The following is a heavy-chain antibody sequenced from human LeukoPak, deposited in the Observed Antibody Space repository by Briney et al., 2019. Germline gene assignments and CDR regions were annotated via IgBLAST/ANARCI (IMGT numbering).Heavy chain of an antibody. V-gene: IGHV7-4-1*02. J-gene: IGHJ3*01. CDR1: GGTFSSYA. CDR2: INTDTGNS. CDR3: ARAGLTGSKVAFDV. Sequence: ASVKVSCKASGGTFSSYAISWVRQAPGQGLEWMGWINTDTGNSTYAQGFTGRFVFSLDTSVSTAYLQITSLKAEDTAVYYCARAGLTGSKVAFDVWGQGTMVTVSS. D-gene: IGHD1-20*01.